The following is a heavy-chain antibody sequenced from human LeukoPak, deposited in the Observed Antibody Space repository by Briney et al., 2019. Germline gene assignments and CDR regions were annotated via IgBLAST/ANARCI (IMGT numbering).Heavy chain of an antibody. J-gene: IGHJ4*02. V-gene: IGHV3-30*01. CDR2: ISYNRGNK. CDR1: GLTFSSFV. CDR3: ARAWDTVTVPGPFDY. D-gene: IGHD5-18*01. Sequence: GESLRHSCAAPGLTFSSFVMLWVRQAPAKGLEWVAVISYNRGNKDYADSVKGRFTISRDNSKNTLYLQMNSLRAEDTAVYYCARAWDTVTVPGPFDYWGQGTLVTVSS.